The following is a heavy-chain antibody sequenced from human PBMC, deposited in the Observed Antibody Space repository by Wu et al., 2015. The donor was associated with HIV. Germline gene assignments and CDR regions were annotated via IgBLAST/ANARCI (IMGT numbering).Heavy chain of an antibody. CDR2: LIPMYGTA. D-gene: IGHD5-18*01. CDR3: AGGGGRTSMDPFDF. V-gene: IGHV1-69*13. Sequence: HLLQSGAEVKNPGSSVRVSCKASGATFTSYALSWVRQAPGQGLEWMGRLIPMYGTANYAQKFQGRVTITADESTSTAYMDVSSLRSDDTAVYYCAGGGGRTSMDPFDFWGQGTLVTVSS. CDR1: GATFTSYA. J-gene: IGHJ4*02.